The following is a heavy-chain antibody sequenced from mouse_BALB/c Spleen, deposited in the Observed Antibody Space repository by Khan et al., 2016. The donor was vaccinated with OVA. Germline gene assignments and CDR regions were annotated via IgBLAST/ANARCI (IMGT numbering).Heavy chain of an antibody. CDR2: VSSGGSYT. J-gene: IGHJ2*01. D-gene: IGHD2-3*01. CDR1: GFTFYNFA. Sequence: EVELVESGGGLVKPGGSLKLSCAASGFTFYNFAMSWVRQTPEKRLEWVATVSSGGSYTYYPDSVKGRFTITGDTAKNTLYLQMSRLTSDDTAMYYYARQGGTYEGPFDYWGQGTPLTVSS. CDR3: ARQGGTYEGPFDY. V-gene: IGHV5-9-3*01.